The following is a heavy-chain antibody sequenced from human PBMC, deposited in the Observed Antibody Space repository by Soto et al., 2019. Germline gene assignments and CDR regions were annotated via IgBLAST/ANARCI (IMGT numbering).Heavy chain of an antibody. CDR2: IFPIDSDT. Sequence: GESLKISCKGSGYTFTRNWIGWVRQMPGKGLEWMGIIFPIDSDTRYSPSSQGQVTISADNSISTAYLQWSSLKASDTAIYYCAALGGRAFNAFDVWGPGSMVTVSS. CDR1: GYTFTRNW. V-gene: IGHV5-51*01. CDR3: AALGGRAFNAFDV. J-gene: IGHJ3*01. D-gene: IGHD3-16*01.